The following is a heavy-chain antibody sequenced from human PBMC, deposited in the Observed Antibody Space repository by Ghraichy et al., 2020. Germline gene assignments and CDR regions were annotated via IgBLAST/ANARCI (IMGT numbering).Heavy chain of an antibody. CDR1: GFTFNDYG. CDR3: AKATQGRRITSFGVILDY. Sequence: GGSLRLSCAASGFTFNDYGFHWVRQAPGKGLEWLAVISDDGEKKYYADSVTGRFTISRDNSKNTLYLQMNSLRLEDTAVYYCAKATQGRRITSFGVILDYWGQGTQVTVSS. D-gene: IGHD3-3*01. CDR2: ISDDGEKK. J-gene: IGHJ4*02. V-gene: IGHV3-30*18.